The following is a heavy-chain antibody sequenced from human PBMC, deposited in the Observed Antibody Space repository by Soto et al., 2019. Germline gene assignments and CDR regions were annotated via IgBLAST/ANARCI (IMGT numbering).Heavy chain of an antibody. J-gene: IGHJ4*02. CDR1: GYTFTSYG. CDR2: ISAYNGNT. D-gene: IGHD3-22*01. CDR3: AGVRPYYYDSSGCTIGRYYFDY. Sequence: QVQLVQSGAEVKKPGASVKVSCKASGYTFTSYGISWVRQAPGQGLEWMGWISAYNGNTNYAQKLQGRATMNTDTSTSTAYMDWRSRRSDATAVYYCAGVRPYYYDSSGCTIGRYYFDYWGQGTLVTVSS. V-gene: IGHV1-18*01.